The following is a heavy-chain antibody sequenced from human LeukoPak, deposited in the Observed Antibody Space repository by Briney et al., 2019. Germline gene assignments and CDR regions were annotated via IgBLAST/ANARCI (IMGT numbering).Heavy chain of an antibody. Sequence: PGGSLRLSCAASGFTFSNYAMSWVRQALGQGLEWVSSVSDSNGSTYYADSVKGRFTISRDNSKNRLYLQMNSLRAEDTAVYYCAKPPHGQWLAFDYRGKGTLVTVSS. CDR1: GFTFSNYA. D-gene: IGHD6-19*01. J-gene: IGHJ4*02. CDR3: AKPPHGQWLAFDY. CDR2: VSDSNGST. V-gene: IGHV3-23*01.